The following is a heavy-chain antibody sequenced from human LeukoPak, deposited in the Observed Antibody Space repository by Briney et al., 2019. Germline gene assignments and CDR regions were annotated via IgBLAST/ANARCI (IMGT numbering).Heavy chain of an antibody. CDR2: ISTSGNT. CDR1: SVFISNYY. V-gene: IGHV4-4*07. CDR3: ARDSRYYDFWSGYLDY. Sequence: SETLSLTCSVSSVFISNYYWSWIRQPAGKGLEWIGRISTSGNTNYSPSLKSRVTMSVDTSKNQFFLNLRSVTAADTAVYYCARDSRYYDFWSGYLDYWGQGALVTVSS. J-gene: IGHJ4*02. D-gene: IGHD3-3*01.